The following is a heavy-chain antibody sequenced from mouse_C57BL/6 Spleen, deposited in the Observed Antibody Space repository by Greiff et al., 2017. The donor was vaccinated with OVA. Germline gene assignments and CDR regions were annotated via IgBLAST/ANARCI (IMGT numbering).Heavy chain of an antibody. CDR2: IDPSDSYT. CDR3: ALLYYSNYVGYAMDY. J-gene: IGHJ4*01. CDR1: GYTFTSYW. D-gene: IGHD2-5*01. V-gene: IGHV1-59*01. Sequence: QVQLQQPGAELVRPGTSVKLSCKASGYTFTSYWMHWVKQRPGQGLEWIGVIDPSDSYTNYNQKFKGKATLTVDTSSSTAYMQLSSLTSEDSAVYYCALLYYSNYVGYAMDYWGQGTSVTVSS.